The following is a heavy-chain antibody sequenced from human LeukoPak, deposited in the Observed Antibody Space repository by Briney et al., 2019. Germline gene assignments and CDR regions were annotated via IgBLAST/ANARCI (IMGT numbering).Heavy chain of an antibody. J-gene: IGHJ4*02. CDR2: MSYSGST. V-gene: IGHV4-39*07. Sequence: PSETLSLTCTVSGGSISSSSYYWGWIRQPPGKGLEWIGSMSYSGSTYYNPSLKSRVTISVATSKNQFSLNLNSVTAADTAVYYCARAPSGVSFDYWGQGTLVTVSS. D-gene: IGHD1-26*01. CDR1: GGSISSSSYY. CDR3: ARAPSGVSFDY.